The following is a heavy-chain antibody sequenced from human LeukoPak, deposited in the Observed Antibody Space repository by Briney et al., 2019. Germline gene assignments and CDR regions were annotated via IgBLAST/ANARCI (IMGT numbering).Heavy chain of an antibody. V-gene: IGHV4-34*01. CDR2: INHSGST. CDR3: ARGLSSPSLSNWFDP. J-gene: IGHJ5*02. Sequence: SETLSLTCAVYGGSFSGYYWSWIRQPPGKGLEWIGEINHSGSTNYNPSLKSRGHISVGTSKNQFSLKLSSVTAADTAVYYCARGLSSPSLSNWFDPWGQGTLVTVSS. D-gene: IGHD6-19*01. CDR1: GGSFSGYY.